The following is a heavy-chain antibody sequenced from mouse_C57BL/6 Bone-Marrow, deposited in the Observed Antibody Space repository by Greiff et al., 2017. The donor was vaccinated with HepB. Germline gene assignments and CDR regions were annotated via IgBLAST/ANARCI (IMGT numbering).Heavy chain of an antibody. Sequence: VKLQQSGPGLVQPSQSLSITCTVSGFSLTSYGVHWVRQSPGKGLEWLGVIWSGGSTDYNAAFISRLSISKDNSKSQVFFKMNSLQADDTAIYYCARIGDYYGSSPYAMDYWGQGTSVTVSS. J-gene: IGHJ4*01. D-gene: IGHD1-1*01. CDR3: ARIGDYYGSSPYAMDY. V-gene: IGHV2-2*01. CDR1: GFSLTSYG. CDR2: IWSGGST.